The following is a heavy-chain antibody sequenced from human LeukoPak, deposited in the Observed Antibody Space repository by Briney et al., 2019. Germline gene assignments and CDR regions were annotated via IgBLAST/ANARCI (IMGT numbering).Heavy chain of an antibody. CDR3: ASQQWLVSTFDI. CDR1: GFTLSSYW. CDR2: INSDGSST. J-gene: IGHJ3*02. Sequence: GGSLRLSCAASGFTLSSYWMHWVRQAPGKGLVWVSRINSDGSSTSYADSVKGRFTISRDNVKNTLYLQMNSLRAEDTAVYYCASQQWLVSTFDIWGQGTMVTVSS. V-gene: IGHV3-74*01. D-gene: IGHD6-19*01.